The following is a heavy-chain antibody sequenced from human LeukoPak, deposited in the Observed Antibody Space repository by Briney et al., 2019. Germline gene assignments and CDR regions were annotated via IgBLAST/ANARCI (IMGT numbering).Heavy chain of an antibody. Sequence: GGSLRLSCAASGFTFSSHVMSWVRQAPGKGLEWVSTISGSGGSTYYADSVKGRFTISRDNSKNTLYLQMNSLRAEDTAVYYCANTLYCSGGSCPPDYWGQGTLVTVSS. D-gene: IGHD2-15*01. CDR2: ISGSGGST. CDR3: ANTLYCSGGSCPPDY. CDR1: GFTFSSHV. J-gene: IGHJ4*02. V-gene: IGHV3-23*01.